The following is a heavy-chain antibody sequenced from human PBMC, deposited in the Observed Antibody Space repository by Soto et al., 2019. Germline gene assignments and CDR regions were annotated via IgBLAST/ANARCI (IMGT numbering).Heavy chain of an antibody. J-gene: IGHJ3*01. CDR1: GFTFSTYA. CDR3: VKSRAVADAFDF. Sequence: EVQVLESGGGLVQPGGSLRLSCAASGFTFSTYAMSWVRQAPGKGLEWVSSITGSGSGSGINTYYADSVKGRFTISRDNSKNTLSLQMHSLRVDDTAVYYCVKSRAVADAFDFWGQGTMVTVSS. D-gene: IGHD6-19*01. V-gene: IGHV3-23*01. CDR2: ITGSGSGSGINT.